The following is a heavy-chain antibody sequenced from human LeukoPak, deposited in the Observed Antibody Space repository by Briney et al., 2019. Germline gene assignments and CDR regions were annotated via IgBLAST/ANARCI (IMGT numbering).Heavy chain of an antibody. CDR3: ASHSGSWYGFDY. CDR1: GFTVSSNY. V-gene: IGHV3-53*01. Sequence: GGSLRLSCAASGFTVSSNYMSWVRQAPGKGLEWVSVIYSGGSTYYADSVKGRFTISRDNSKNTLYLQMNSLRAEDTAVYYCASHSGSWYGFDYWGQGTLVTVSS. J-gene: IGHJ4*02. D-gene: IGHD6-13*01. CDR2: IYSGGST.